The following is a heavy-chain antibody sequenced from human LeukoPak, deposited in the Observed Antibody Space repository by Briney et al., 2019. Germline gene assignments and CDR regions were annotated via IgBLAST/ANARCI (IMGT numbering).Heavy chain of an antibody. D-gene: IGHD7-27*01. Sequence: GGSLRLSCADSGFSLSNNWMSWLRQAPGKGLEWVAHINPDGREKFYVDSVKGRSTISRDNAKRSLSLQMNSLRVGDTALYHCATWGDYVQNWGQGTLVTVSS. CDR3: ATWGDYVQN. CDR2: INPDGREK. CDR1: GFSLSNNW. V-gene: IGHV3-7*01. J-gene: IGHJ1*01.